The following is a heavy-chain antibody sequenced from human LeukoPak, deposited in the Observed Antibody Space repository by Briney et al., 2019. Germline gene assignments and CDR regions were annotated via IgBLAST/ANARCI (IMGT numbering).Heavy chain of an antibody. D-gene: IGHD1-20*01. V-gene: IGHV1-8*02. CDR3: ARGGRILTGSFRPADAFDI. CDR2: MNPNSGNT. J-gene: IGHJ3*02. Sequence: ASVKVSCKASGYTFSNYEINWVRQATGQGLEWMGWMNPNSGNTGYAQKFQGRVTMTRDTSISTAYMELSRLRSDDTAVYYCARGGRILTGSFRPADAFDIWGQGTMVTVSS. CDR1: GYTFSNYE.